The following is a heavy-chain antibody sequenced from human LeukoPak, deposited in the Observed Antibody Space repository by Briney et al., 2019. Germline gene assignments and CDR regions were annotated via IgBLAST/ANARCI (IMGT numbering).Heavy chain of an antibody. CDR1: GFTFSSYS. CDR2: ISSSSSYI. J-gene: IGHJ4*02. V-gene: IGHV3-21*01. Sequence: GGFLRLSCAASGFTFSSYSMNWVRQAPGKGLEWVSSISSSSSYIYYADSVKGRFTISRDNAKNSLYLQMSSLRAEDTAVYYCARDKGDSGYRHFDYWGQGTLVTVSS. CDR3: ARDKGDSGYRHFDY. D-gene: IGHD3-22*01.